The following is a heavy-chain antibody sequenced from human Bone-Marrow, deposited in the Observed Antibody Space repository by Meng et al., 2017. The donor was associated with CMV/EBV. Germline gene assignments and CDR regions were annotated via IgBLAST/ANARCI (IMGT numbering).Heavy chain of an antibody. V-gene: IGHV3-21*01. CDR3: ASGVATTQIPPFDY. D-gene: IGHD5-12*01. J-gene: IGHJ4*02. Sequence: GESLKISCAASGFTFSSYSMNWVRQAPGKGLEWVSSISSSSSYIYYADSVKGRFTISRDNAKNSLYLQMNSLRAEDTAVYYCASGVATTQIPPFDYWGQGTLVTVSS. CDR1: GFTFSSYS. CDR2: ISSSSSYI.